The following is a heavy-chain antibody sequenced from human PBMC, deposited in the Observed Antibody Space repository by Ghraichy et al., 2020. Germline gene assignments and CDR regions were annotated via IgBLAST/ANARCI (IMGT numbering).Heavy chain of an antibody. CDR1: GFSFSDFW. CDR3: ARGRNCDF. J-gene: IGHJ4*02. D-gene: IGHD1-1*01. V-gene: IGHV3-7*03. Sequence: GGSLRLSCAASGFSFSDFWMSWVRQAPGKGPEWVANIQQDGSETNYVDSVKGRFTISRDNIMNSLFLQMNSLRAEDTAMYYCARGRNCDFWGQGTQVTVSS. CDR2: IQQDGSET.